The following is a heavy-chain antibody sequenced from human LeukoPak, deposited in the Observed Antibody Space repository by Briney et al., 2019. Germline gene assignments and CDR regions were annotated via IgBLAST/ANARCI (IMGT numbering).Heavy chain of an antibody. CDR1: GFTFDGYW. J-gene: IGHJ3*02. D-gene: IGHD4-17*01. V-gene: IGHV3-7*01. Sequence: GGSLRLSCAASGFTFDGYWMAWVRQAPGKGPEWVANIKEDGREKYYLDPVKGRFNISRDNAKNSLYLQMSSLRAEDTAVYYCARVKVDYGDYGDFDIWGQGTMVTVSS. CDR3: ARVKVDYGDYGDFDI. CDR2: IKEDGREK.